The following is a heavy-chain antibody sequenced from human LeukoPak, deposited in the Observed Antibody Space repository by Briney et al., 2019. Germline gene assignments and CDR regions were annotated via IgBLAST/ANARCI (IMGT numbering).Heavy chain of an antibody. Sequence: ASVKVSCKASGYTFTSYDINWVRQAPGQGLEWMGSMNPNSGNTGYAHKFQGRVTMTRNTAMSTAYMGLSSLRSADTAMYYCARGNVRSFDYWGQGTLVIVSS. CDR2: MNPNSGNT. V-gene: IGHV1-8*01. D-gene: IGHD3-10*02. CDR3: ARGNVRSFDY. CDR1: GYTFTSYD. J-gene: IGHJ4*02.